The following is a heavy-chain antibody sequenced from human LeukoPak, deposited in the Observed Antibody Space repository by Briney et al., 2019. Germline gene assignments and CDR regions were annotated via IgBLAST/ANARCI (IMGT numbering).Heavy chain of an antibody. D-gene: IGHD3-3*01. V-gene: IGHV1-46*01. CDR2: INPSGGST. CDR3: ARDRPVNDFWSGYFNWYFDL. J-gene: IGHJ2*01. CDR1: AYTFTIYY. Sequence: ASVTVSFTSSAYTFTIYYMHWVRQAPGQGLEWMGIINPSGGSTSYAQKFQGRVTMTRDTSTSTVYMELSSLRSEDTAVYYCARDRPVNDFWSGYFNWYFDLWGRGTLVTVSS.